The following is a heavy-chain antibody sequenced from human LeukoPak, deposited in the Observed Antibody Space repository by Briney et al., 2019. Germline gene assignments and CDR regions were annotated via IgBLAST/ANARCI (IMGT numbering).Heavy chain of an antibody. D-gene: IGHD6-13*01. V-gene: IGHV4-30-4*08. CDR3: ARSNINGYSSSWYYAYWFDP. CDR2: IYYSGST. Sequence: SQTLSLTCTVSGGSISSGVYYWSWIRQPPGKGLEWIGYIYYSGSTYYNPSLKSRVTISVDTSKNQFSLKLSSVTAADTAVYYCARSNINGYSSSWYYAYWFDPWGQGTLVTVCS. J-gene: IGHJ5*02. CDR1: GGSISSGVYY.